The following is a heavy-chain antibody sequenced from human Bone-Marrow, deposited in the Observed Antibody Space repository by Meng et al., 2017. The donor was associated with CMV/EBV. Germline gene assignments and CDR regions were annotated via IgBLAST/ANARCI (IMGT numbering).Heavy chain of an antibody. CDR2: ISWDGVST. CDR3: AKDGRGSSGAYYFDY. Sequence: GESLKISCAASGFTFDDYTMHWVRQAPGKGLEWVSLISWDGVSTYYADSVKGRFTISRGNSKTSLYLQMNSLRTEDTALYYCAKDGRGSSGAYYFDYWGQGTLATVSS. CDR1: GFTFDDYT. J-gene: IGHJ4*02. D-gene: IGHD6-6*01. V-gene: IGHV3-43*01.